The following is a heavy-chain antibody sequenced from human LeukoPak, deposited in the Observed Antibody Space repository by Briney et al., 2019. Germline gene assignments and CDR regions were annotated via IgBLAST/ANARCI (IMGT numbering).Heavy chain of an antibody. V-gene: IGHV4-39*07. J-gene: IGHJ3*02. D-gene: IGHD3-22*01. CDR2: IYYSGST. Sequence: SETLSLTCTVSAGSIRGSSYYWGWIRQPPGKGLEWIGSIYYSGSTYYSPSLKSRVTISVDTSKNQFSLKLSSVTAADTAMYYCARWSSGYYDAFDIWGQGTMVTLSS. CDR3: ARWSSGYYDAFDI. CDR1: AGSIRGSSYY.